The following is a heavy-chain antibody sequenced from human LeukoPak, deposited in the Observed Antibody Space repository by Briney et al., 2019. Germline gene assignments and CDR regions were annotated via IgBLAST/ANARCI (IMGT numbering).Heavy chain of an antibody. CDR3: ARGVVEGIVVVPAAYDY. CDR1: GYTFTGYY. D-gene: IGHD2-2*01. J-gene: IGHJ4*02. CDR2: INPNSGGT. V-gene: IGHV1-2*02. Sequence: ASVKVSCKASGYTFTGYYIHWVRQAPGQGLEWMGWINPNSGGTNYAQKFQGRVTMTRDTSISTAYMELSRLRSDDTAVYYCARGVVEGIVVVPAAYDYWGQGTLVTVSS.